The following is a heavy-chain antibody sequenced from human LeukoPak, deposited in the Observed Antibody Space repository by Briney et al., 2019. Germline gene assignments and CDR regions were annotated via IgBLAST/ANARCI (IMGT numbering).Heavy chain of an antibody. CDR2: INTNEST. D-gene: IGHD2-21*02. Sequence: SQTLSLTCTVSGGSISSNYWSWIWQPAWKGLDWIGRINTNESTNYNPSFTSGVRMSVGTYRNQFNRKLSSVTAADTAVYYCATSYVDPGAYCCGDCPHTADYWGQGTLVTVSS. V-gene: IGHV4-4*07. J-gene: IGHJ4*02. CDR1: GGSISSNY. CDR3: ATSYVDPGAYCCGDCPHTADY.